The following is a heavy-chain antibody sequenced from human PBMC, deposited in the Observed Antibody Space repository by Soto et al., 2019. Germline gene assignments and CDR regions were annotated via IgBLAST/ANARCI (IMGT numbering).Heavy chain of an antibody. V-gene: IGHV1-2*02. CDR2: INPNSGGT. CDR3: ARDDSSGYYPFDY. D-gene: IGHD3-22*01. CDR1: GYAFTGYY. Sequence: ASVKVSCKASGYAFTGYYMHWVRQAPGQGLEWMGWINPNSGGTNYAQKFQGRVTMTRDTSISTAYMELSRLRSDDTAVYYCARDDSSGYYPFDYWGQGTLVTVSS. J-gene: IGHJ4*02.